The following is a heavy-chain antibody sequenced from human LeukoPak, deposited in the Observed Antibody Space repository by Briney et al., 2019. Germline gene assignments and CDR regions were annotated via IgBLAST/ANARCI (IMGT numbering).Heavy chain of an antibody. J-gene: IGHJ5*02. V-gene: IGHV4-59*08. CDR2: IYDTGAT. CDR1: GGSISGYY. Sequence: SETLSLTCTVSGGSISGYYWSWIRQPPGKRLEWIGYIYDTGATNYNPSLKSRFTISIDTSKNQFSLNLSSVTAADTAVYYCARLPLIATTRGGFDPWGQGTLVTVSS. CDR3: ARLPLIATTRGGFDP. D-gene: IGHD1/OR15-1a*01.